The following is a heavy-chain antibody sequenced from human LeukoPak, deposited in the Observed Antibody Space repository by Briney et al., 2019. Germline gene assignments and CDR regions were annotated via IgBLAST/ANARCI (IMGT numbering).Heavy chain of an antibody. CDR2: MNPNSGNT. D-gene: IGHD3-22*01. CDR1: GYTFTSYD. V-gene: IGHV1-8*01. CDR3: ARENYYDSSGYQRPSYYYGMDV. J-gene: IGHJ6*02. Sequence: GASVKVSCKASGYTFTSYDINWVRQATGQGLEWMGWMNPNSGNTGYAQKFQGRVTMTRNTSISNAYMELSSLRSEDTAVYYCARENYYDSSGYQRPSYYYGMDVWAKGPRSPSP.